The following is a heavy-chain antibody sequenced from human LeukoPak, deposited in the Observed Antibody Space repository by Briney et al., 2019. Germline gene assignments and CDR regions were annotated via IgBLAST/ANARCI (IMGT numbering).Heavy chain of an antibody. CDR1: GGTFSSYA. D-gene: IGHD1-26*01. J-gene: IGHJ4*02. Sequence: GASVKVSCKASGGTFSSYAISWVRQAPGQGLEWMGRIIPIFGTANYAQKFQGRVTITTDESTSTAYVELSSLRSEDTAVYYCARNRVGATMTTADYWGQGTLVTVSS. CDR3: ARNRVGATMTTADY. V-gene: IGHV1-69*05. CDR2: IIPIFGTA.